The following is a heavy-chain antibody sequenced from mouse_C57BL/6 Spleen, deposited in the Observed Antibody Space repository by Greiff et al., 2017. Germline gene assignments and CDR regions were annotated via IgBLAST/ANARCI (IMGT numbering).Heavy chain of an antibody. V-gene: IGHV5-17*01. Sequence: EVKLVESGGGLVKPGGSLKLSCAASGFTFSDYGMHWVRQAPEKGLEWVAYISSGSSTIYYADTVKGRFTISRDNAKNTLFLQMTSLRSEDTAMYYCARLYYGNFDYWGQGTTLTVSS. CDR2: ISSGSSTI. CDR3: ARLYYGNFDY. D-gene: IGHD2-1*01. J-gene: IGHJ2*01. CDR1: GFTFSDYG.